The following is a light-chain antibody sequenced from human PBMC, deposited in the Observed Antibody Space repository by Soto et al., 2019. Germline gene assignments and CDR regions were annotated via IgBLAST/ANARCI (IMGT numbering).Light chain of an antibody. CDR2: SNY. J-gene: IGLJ2*01. V-gene: IGLV1-44*01. Sequence: QSVLTQPPSASGTPGQRVTISCSGSSSNIGSHTVNWYQHLPGTAPKLLIYSNYQRPSGVPDRFSGSKSGTSASLAISGLQSEDEADYYCAAWDDSLNGPVFGGGTKLPVL. CDR3: AAWDDSLNGPV. CDR1: SSNIGSHT.